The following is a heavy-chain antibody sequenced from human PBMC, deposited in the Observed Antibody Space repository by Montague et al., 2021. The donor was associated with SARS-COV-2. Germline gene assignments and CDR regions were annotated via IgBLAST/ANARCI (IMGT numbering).Heavy chain of an antibody. CDR1: GGSLSGYY. V-gene: IGHV4-34*01. CDR3: ARRSGEFTLFGVVWGRAFDY. J-gene: IGHJ4*02. Sequence: SETLSLTCAVYGGSLSGYYWSWIRQPPGEGREWIAEISHSGSTSYNPSLKSRVTISVDTYKNQYSQKLSSVTAADTAVYYCARRSGEFTLFGVVWGRAFDYWGQGTLVTVSS. CDR2: ISHSGST. D-gene: IGHD3-3*01.